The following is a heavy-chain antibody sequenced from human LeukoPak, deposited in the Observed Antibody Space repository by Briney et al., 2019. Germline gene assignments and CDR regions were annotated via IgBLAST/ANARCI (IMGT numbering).Heavy chain of an antibody. D-gene: IGHD1-26*01. CDR3: ASLSGSYNY. Sequence: PSETLSLTCTVSGGSISSYYWSWLRQPPGKGLEWIGYIYYSGSTNYNPSLKSRVTISVDSSKNQFSLKLSSVTAADTAVYYCASLSGSYNYWGQGTLVTVSS. CDR2: IYYSGST. V-gene: IGHV4-59*01. J-gene: IGHJ4*02. CDR1: GGSISSYY.